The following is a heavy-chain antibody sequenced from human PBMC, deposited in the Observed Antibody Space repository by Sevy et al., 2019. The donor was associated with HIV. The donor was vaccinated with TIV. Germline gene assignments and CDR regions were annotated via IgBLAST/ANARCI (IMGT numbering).Heavy chain of an antibody. V-gene: IGHV3-21*01. Sequence: EGSLRLSCAASGFTFSSDSMNWVHQAPGKALEWVSSISSSSSYIYYADSVKGRFTISRDNAKNSLYLQMNSLRAEDTAVYYCARDGSGTYYKFDYYFDYWGQGTLVTVSS. CDR2: ISSSSSYI. J-gene: IGHJ4*02. D-gene: IGHD3-10*01. CDR3: ARDGSGTYYKFDYYFDY. CDR1: GFTFSSDS.